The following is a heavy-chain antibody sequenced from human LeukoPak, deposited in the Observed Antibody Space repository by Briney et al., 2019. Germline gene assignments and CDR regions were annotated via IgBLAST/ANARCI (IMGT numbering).Heavy chain of an antibody. J-gene: IGHJ4*02. CDR1: AFTFPKPA. V-gene: IGHV3-23*01. D-gene: IGHD2-21*01. CDR2: ISGSGAGT. Sequence: PGGSLRLSYPPRAFTFPKPALGSLPQAPGKGLEWVSTISGSGAGTYYADSVKGRFTISRDNSKNTLYLQMKRLRAEDTAVYYCMIDDSPMIGGFYLDYWAREPWSPSPQ. CDR3: MIDDSPMIGGFYLDY.